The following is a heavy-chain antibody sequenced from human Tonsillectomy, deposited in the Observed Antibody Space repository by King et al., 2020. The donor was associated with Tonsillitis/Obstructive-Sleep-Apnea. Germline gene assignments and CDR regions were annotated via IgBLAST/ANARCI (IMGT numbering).Heavy chain of an antibody. V-gene: IGHV5-51*01. D-gene: IGHD3/OR15-3a*01. CDR1: GFSFSNFW. CDR2: IYPGDSDT. Sequence: VQLVQSGAEVKKPGESLKISCKGVGFSFSNFWIGWVRQMPGKGLEWMGFIYPGDSDTRYNPSFQGQVTISADKSIRTAFLQWSTLKASDTAMYYCASAPLVVDWFQSPFDFWGRGTLVTVSS. J-gene: IGHJ4*02. CDR3: ASAPLVVDWFQSPFDF.